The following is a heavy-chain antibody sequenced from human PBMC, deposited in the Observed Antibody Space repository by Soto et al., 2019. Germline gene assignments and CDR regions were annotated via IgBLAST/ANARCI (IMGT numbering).Heavy chain of an antibody. CDR3: ARDVSGEGWITMIVVSYYYGMDV. CDR1: GYTFTSYG. CDR2: ISAYNGNT. Sequence: ASVKVSCKASGYTFTSYGISWVRQAPGQGLEWMGWISAYNGNTNYAQKLQGRVTMTTDTSTSTAYMELRSLRSDDTAVYYCARDVSGEGWITMIVVSYYYGMDVWGQGTTVTVSS. D-gene: IGHD3-22*01. V-gene: IGHV1-18*01. J-gene: IGHJ6*02.